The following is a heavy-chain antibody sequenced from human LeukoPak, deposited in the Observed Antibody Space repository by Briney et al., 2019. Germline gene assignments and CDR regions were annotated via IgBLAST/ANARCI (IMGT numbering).Heavy chain of an antibody. J-gene: IGHJ4*02. CDR2: IIPIFGTA. Sequence: SVKVSCKASGGTFSSYAISWVRQAPGQGLEWMGGIIPIFGTANYAQKFQGRVTITADESTSTAYMELSSLRSEDTAVYYCAGTTYYYDNSGYFDYWGQGTLVTVSS. D-gene: IGHD3-22*01. CDR1: GGTFSSYA. V-gene: IGHV1-69*13. CDR3: AGTTYYYDNSGYFDY.